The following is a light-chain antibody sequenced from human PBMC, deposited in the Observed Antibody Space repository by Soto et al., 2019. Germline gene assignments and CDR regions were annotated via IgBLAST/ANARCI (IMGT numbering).Light chain of an antibody. J-gene: IGLJ1*01. CDR2: DVS. CDR1: SSDVGGYNY. V-gene: IGLV2-14*01. CDR3: SSYTSSSTLV. Sequence: QSALTQPASVSGSPGQSITISCTGTSSDVGGYNYVSWYQQHPRKAPKLMIYDVSNRPSGVSNRFSGSKSGNTASLTISGLQAEDEADYYCSSYTSSSTLVFGTGTKVTVL.